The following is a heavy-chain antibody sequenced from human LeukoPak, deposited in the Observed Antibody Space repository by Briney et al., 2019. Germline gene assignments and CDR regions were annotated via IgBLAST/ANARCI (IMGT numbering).Heavy chain of an antibody. CDR3: ARGSSSWTLDY. CDR2: LIPILGIA. CDR1: GGTFNSYA. D-gene: IGHD6-13*01. J-gene: IGHJ4*02. Sequence: GSSVKVSCEASGGTFNSYAISWVRQAPGQGLEWMGGLIPILGIANYAQKFQGRVTITADNSTSTAYMDLSRLTSDDTAVYYCARGSSSWTLDYWGQGTLVTVSS. V-gene: IGHV1-69*04.